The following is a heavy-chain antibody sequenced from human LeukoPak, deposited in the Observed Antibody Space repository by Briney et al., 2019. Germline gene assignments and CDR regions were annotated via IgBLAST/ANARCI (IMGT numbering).Heavy chain of an antibody. J-gene: IGHJ6*04. D-gene: IGHD2-2*01. V-gene: IGHV3-15*01. Sequence: GGSLRLSCAASGFTFSNALMSWVRQAPGKGLEWVGRIKSKTDGGTTDYAAPVKGRFTISRDDSKNTLYLQMNSLKTEDTAVYYCTTKPCSSTSCYYYYGMDVWGKGTTVTVSS. CDR1: GFTFSNAL. CDR2: IKSKTDGGTT. CDR3: TTKPCSSTSCYYYYGMDV.